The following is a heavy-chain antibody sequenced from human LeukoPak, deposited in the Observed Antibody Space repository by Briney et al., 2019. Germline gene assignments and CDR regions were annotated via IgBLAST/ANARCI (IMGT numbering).Heavy chain of an antibody. Sequence: PSQTLSLTCTVSGGSISSGSYYWSWIRQPAGKGLEWIGRIYTSGSTNYNPSLKSRVTTSVDTSKNQFSLKLSSVTAADTAVYYCAREPNGYCSGGSCYGGWLDPWGQGTLVTVSS. CDR2: IYTSGST. D-gene: IGHD2-15*01. V-gene: IGHV4-61*02. CDR1: GGSISSGSYY. J-gene: IGHJ5*02. CDR3: AREPNGYCSGGSCYGGWLDP.